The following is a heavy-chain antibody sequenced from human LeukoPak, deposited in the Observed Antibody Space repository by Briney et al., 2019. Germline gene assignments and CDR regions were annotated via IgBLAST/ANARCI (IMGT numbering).Heavy chain of an antibody. V-gene: IGHV3-30*18. D-gene: IGHD4-11*01. Sequence: GGSLRLSCAASGFTFSSYGMHWVRQAPGKGLEWVAVISYDGSNKYYADSVRGRFTISRDNSKNTLYLQMNSLRAEDTAVYYCAKNWADYSFDYWGQGTLVTVSS. CDR2: ISYDGSNK. CDR3: AKNWADYSFDY. CDR1: GFTFSSYG. J-gene: IGHJ4*02.